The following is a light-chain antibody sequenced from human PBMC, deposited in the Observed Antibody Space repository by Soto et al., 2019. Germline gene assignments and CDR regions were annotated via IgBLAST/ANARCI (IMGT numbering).Light chain of an antibody. CDR3: SSDAGNYNYV. V-gene: IGLV2-8*01. CDR2: EVT. J-gene: IGLJ1*01. CDR1: SSDVGGYDH. Sequence: QSALTQPPSASGSLGQSVTIPCTGTSSDVGGYDHVSWYQQHPGKAPKLMIYEVTKRPAGVPDRFSGSKSGNTASLTVSGLQAEDEADYYCSSDAGNYNYVFGTGPRSPS.